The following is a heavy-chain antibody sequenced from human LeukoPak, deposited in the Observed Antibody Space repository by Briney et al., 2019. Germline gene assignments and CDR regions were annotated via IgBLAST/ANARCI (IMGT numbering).Heavy chain of an antibody. J-gene: IGHJ6*03. CDR2: ISAYNGNT. CDR1: GYTFTSYG. V-gene: IGHV1-18*01. D-gene: IGHD2-15*01. CDR3: ARPQVGQGGGGYLHYYYYMDV. Sequence: ASVKVSCKASGYTFTSYGISWVRQAPGQGLEWMGWISAYNGNTNYAQKLQGRVTMTTDTSTSTAYMELRSLRSDDTAVYYCARPQVGQGGGGYLHYYYYMDVWGKGTTVTVSS.